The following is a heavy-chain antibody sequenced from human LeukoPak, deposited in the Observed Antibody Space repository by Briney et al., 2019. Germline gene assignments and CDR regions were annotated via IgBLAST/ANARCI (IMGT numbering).Heavy chain of an antibody. CDR3: ERVRAVYCSSTSCYHFDY. J-gene: IGHJ4*02. D-gene: IGHD2-2*01. CDR2: INPNSGGT. CDR1: GYTFTVYY. Sequence: ASVKVTFKSSGYTFTVYYIHWVRQPPGQGLEWMGLINPNSGGTNYAQKFHVRVTITIDTYTSTAYMVLRRRRYDDKAVYYCERVRAVYCSSTSCYHFDYWGQGTLVTVSS. V-gene: IGHV1-2*02.